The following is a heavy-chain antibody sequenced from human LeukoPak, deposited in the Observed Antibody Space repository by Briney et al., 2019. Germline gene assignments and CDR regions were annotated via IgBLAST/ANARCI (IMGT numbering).Heavy chain of an antibody. D-gene: IGHD6-6*01. V-gene: IGHV4-59*01. CDR3: AREGRSSSSKGFDY. CDR1: GGSISSYY. J-gene: IGHJ4*02. CDR2: IYYSGST. Sequence: SETLSLTCTVSGGSISSYYWSWIRQPPGKGLEWIGYIYYSGSTNYNPSLKSRVTISVDTSKNQFSLKLSSVTAADTAVYYCAREGRSSSSKGFDYWGQGTLVTVPS.